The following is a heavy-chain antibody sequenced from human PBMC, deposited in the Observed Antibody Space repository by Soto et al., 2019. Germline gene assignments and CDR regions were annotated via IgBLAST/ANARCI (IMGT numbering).Heavy chain of an antibody. Sequence: SETLSLTCAVYGGSFSGYYWSWIRQPPGKGLEWIGEINHSGSTNYNPSLKSRVTISVDTSKNQFSLNLSSVTAADTAVYYCARCADSSGWYAQCYFDYWGQGTLVTVSS. CDR3: ARCADSSGWYAQCYFDY. CDR1: GGSFSGYY. D-gene: IGHD6-19*01. CDR2: INHSGST. J-gene: IGHJ4*02. V-gene: IGHV4-34*01.